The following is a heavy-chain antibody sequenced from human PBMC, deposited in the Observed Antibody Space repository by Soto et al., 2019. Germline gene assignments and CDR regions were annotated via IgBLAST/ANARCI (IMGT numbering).Heavy chain of an antibody. J-gene: IGHJ5*02. V-gene: IGHV4-61*01. CDR2: IYYSGST. Sequence: SETLSLTCTVSGGSIDSSSYYWSWIRQPPGKGLEWIGYIYYSGSTNYNPSLKIRVTISVDTSKNQFSLKLSSVTASDTAVYYCARGNWNDVPMVLDPWGQGTLVTVSS. D-gene: IGHD1-1*01. CDR3: ARGNWNDVPMVLDP. CDR1: GGSIDSSSYY.